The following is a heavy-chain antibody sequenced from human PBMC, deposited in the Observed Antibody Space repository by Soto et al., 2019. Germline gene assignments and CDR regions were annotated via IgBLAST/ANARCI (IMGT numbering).Heavy chain of an antibody. CDR3: ARVDSSSWWMFGVDP. V-gene: IGHV1-3*04. D-gene: IGHD6-13*01. CDR1: GYTFSSYA. Sequence: GASVKVPCKASGYTFSSYAMHWVRQSPGQRLEWMGWINTGNGNTKYSQKFQGRVTITRDTSASTAYMELSSLRSEDTAVYYCARVDSSSWWMFGVDPWGQGTLVTVSS. J-gene: IGHJ5*02. CDR2: INTGNGNT.